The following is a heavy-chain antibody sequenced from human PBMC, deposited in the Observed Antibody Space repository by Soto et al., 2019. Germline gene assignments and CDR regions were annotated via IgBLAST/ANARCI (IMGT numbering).Heavy chain of an antibody. Sequence: ASVKVSCKVSGYTLTELSMHWVRQAPGKGLEWMGGFDPEDSETIYAQKFQGTVTISVDTSKNQFSLKLSSVTAADTAMYYCASQHYYDSSGYYVVYWGQGTLVTVSS. J-gene: IGHJ4*02. D-gene: IGHD3-22*01. CDR1: GYTLTELS. V-gene: IGHV1-24*01. CDR2: FDPEDSET. CDR3: ASQHYYDSSGYYVVY.